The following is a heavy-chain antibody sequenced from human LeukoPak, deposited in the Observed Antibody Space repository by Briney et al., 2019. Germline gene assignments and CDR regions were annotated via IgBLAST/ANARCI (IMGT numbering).Heavy chain of an antibody. CDR2: INHSGST. V-gene: IGHV4-34*01. Sequence: SETLSLTCAVCGGSFSGYYWSWIRQPPGKGLEWIGEINHSGSTNYNPSLKSRVTISLDTSKNQFSLILNSVTAADTAVYYCARDSRGGNSYYFDSWGQGTLVTVSS. CDR3: ARDSRGGNSYYFDS. CDR1: GGSFSGYY. J-gene: IGHJ4*02. D-gene: IGHD4-23*01.